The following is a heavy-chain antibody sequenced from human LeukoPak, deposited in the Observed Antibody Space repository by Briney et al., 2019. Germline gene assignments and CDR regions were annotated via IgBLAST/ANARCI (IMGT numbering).Heavy chain of an antibody. CDR3: ARGGDSSGYYARRVGWFDP. CDR1: GGSISSYY. CDR2: IYYSGST. D-gene: IGHD3-22*01. Sequence: SETLSLTCTVSGGSISSYYWSWIRQPPGKGLEWIGYIYYSGSTNYNPSLKSRVTISVDTSKNQFSLKLSSVTAADTAVYYCARGGDSSGYYARRVGWFDPWGQGTLVTVSS. V-gene: IGHV4-59*01. J-gene: IGHJ5*02.